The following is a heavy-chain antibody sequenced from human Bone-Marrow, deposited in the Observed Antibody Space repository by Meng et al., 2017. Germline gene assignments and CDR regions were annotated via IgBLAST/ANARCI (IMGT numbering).Heavy chain of an antibody. CDR3: AKDRQWLVRGAFDY. CDR2: INWNGGST. CDR1: GFTFDDYG. V-gene: IGHV3-20*04. J-gene: IGHJ4*02. Sequence: GESLKISCAASGFTFDDYGMSWVRQAPGKGLEWVSGINWNGGSTGYADSVKGRFTISRDNAKNSLYLQMNSLRAEDTALYYCAKDRQWLVRGAFDYWGQGTLVTVSS. D-gene: IGHD6-19*01.